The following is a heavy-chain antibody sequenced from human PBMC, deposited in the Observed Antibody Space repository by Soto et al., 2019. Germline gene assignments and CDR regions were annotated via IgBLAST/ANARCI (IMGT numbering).Heavy chain of an antibody. Sequence: SETLSLTCTVSGGSISSSSYYWGWIRQPPGKGLEWIGSIYYSGSTYYNPSLKSRVTISVDTSKNQFSLKLSSVTAADTAVYYCARCGYSGYVGPGKFDYWGQGTLVTVSS. D-gene: IGHD5-12*01. J-gene: IGHJ4*02. CDR3: ARCGYSGYVGPGKFDY. V-gene: IGHV4-39*01. CDR2: IYYSGST. CDR1: GGSISSSSYY.